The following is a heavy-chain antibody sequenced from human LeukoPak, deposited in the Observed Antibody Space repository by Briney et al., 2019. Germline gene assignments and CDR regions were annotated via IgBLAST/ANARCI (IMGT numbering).Heavy chain of an antibody. D-gene: IGHD3-9*01. CDR3: AREGVLTGYYGSDFDY. V-gene: IGHV1-18*01. J-gene: IGHJ4*02. Sequence: GASVKASCKAAGYTFTSYGISWVRQAPGQGLEWMGWISAYNGNTNYAQKLQGRVTMTTDTSTSTAYMELRSLRSDDTAVYYCAREGVLTGYYGSDFDYWGQGTLVTVSS. CDR1: GYTFTSYG. CDR2: ISAYNGNT.